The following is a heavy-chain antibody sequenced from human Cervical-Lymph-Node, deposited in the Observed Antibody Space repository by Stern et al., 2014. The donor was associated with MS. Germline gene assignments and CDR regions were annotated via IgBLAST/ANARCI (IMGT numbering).Heavy chain of an antibody. J-gene: IGHJ4*02. CDR3: ARDTSSPERSDW. V-gene: IGHV3-53*01. D-gene: IGHD1-1*01. CDR2: ITNVGST. CDR1: GFTVSRDY. Sequence: EVQLVESGGGVIQPGGSLRLYCTASGFTVSRDYMTWVRPAPGKGLEWVSLITNVGSTFYTDSVKGRFTISRDDSKNTVYLHMTSLRAEDTAMYYCARDTSSPERSDWWGQGTLVTVSS.